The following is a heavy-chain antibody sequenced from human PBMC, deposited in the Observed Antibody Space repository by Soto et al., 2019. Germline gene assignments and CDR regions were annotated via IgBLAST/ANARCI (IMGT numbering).Heavy chain of an antibody. CDR1: GFTLRSYC. Sequence: TGGALRLSCAPSGFTLRSYCMQLVRPAPGKGLGWVAVISYDGSNKYYADSVKGRFTISRKNSKTTLYLQMNSLRAEDTAVYYCAKEEPYYDFWSPDLRSDYWGQGTLVTVSS. CDR2: ISYDGSNK. D-gene: IGHD3-3*01. V-gene: IGHV3-30*18. CDR3: AKEEPYYDFWSPDLRSDY. J-gene: IGHJ4*02.